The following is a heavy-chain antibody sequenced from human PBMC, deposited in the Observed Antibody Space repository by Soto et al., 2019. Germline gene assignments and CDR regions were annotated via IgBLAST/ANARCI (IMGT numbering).Heavy chain of an antibody. CDR1: GDTVTKYG. J-gene: IGHJ4*02. Sequence: QVQLVRSGGEVKKPGASVKVSCKASGDTVTKYGISWVRQAPGQGLEWSGWISFYNGHTNYALKFQDRITFTTDTSTSTASMELRSLTSDDTAVYYCASATSIAVAGKETWGQGTLVTVSS. D-gene: IGHD6-19*01. CDR2: ISFYNGHT. CDR3: ASATSIAVAGKET. V-gene: IGHV1-18*01.